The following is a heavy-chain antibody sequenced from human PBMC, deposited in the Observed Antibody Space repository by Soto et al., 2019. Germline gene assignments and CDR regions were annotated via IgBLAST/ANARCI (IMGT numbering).Heavy chain of an antibody. CDR1: GFTFDGYA. V-gene: IGHV3-9*01. CDR3: AKAIGPRLPGRLDY. J-gene: IGHJ4*02. Sequence: GGSLRLSCAASGFTFDGYAMHWVRQAPGKGLEWVSGISWNSGSIGYADSVKGRFTISRDNAKNSLYLQMNSLRAEDTALYYCAKAIGPRLPGRLDYWGQRTLVTVAS. CDR2: ISWNSGSI. D-gene: IGHD6-25*01.